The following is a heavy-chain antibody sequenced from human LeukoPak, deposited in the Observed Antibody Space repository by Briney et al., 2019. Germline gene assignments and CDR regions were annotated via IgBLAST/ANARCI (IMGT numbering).Heavy chain of an antibody. V-gene: IGHV3-23*01. CDR1: GFTFGTYG. D-gene: IGHD2-15*01. CDR3: AKISWDGRGTFY. J-gene: IGHJ4*02. CDR2: IRGGGGDT. Sequence: GGSLRLSCAASGFTFGTYGMSWVRQAPGKGLEWVSSIRGGGGDTYYADSVKGRFTISRDNSKDTLSLQMNSLRAEDTAVYYCAKISWDGRGTFYWGQGTLVTVSS.